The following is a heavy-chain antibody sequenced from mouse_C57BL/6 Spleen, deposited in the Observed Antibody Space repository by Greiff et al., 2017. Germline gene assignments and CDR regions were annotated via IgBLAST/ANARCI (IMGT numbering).Heavy chain of an antibody. CDR2: IHPNSGST. Sequence: VQLQQPGAELVKPGASVKLSCKASGYTFTSYWMHWVKQRPGQGLEWIGMIHPNSGSTNYNEKFKSKGTLTVDKSSSTAYMQLSSLTSEDSAVYYCAIQLRLPDYYAMDYWGQGTSVTVSS. J-gene: IGHJ4*01. CDR3: AIQLRLPDYYAMDY. V-gene: IGHV1-64*01. D-gene: IGHD3-2*02. CDR1: GYTFTSYW.